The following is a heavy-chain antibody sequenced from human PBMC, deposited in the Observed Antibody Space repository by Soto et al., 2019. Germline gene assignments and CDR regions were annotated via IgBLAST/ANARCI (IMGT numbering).Heavy chain of an antibody. Sequence: QITLKESGPTLVKPTQTLTLTCTFSGFSLSTSGGVGWIRQPPGKALEWLALIYWDDDKRYSPSLKSRLTITKDTSKNQVVLTMTNMDPVDTATYHCAHRNDGAYFDYWGQGTLVTVSS. D-gene: IGHD1-1*01. CDR2: IYWDDDK. CDR1: GFSLSTSGG. V-gene: IGHV2-5*02. CDR3: AHRNDGAYFDY. J-gene: IGHJ4*02.